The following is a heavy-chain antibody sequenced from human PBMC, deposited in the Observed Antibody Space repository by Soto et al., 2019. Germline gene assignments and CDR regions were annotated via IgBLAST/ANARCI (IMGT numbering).Heavy chain of an antibody. CDR3: ARGWDIVVVVALDP. J-gene: IGHJ5*02. CDR1: GGSISSGGYY. Sequence: QVQLQESGPGLVKPSQTLSLTCTVSGGSISSGGYYWSWIRQHPGKGLEWIGYIYYSGSTYYNPSLKSRVTISVDTSKNQASLKLSSVTAADTAVYYCARGWDIVVVVALDPWGQGTLVTVSS. V-gene: IGHV4-31*03. CDR2: IYYSGST. D-gene: IGHD2-15*01.